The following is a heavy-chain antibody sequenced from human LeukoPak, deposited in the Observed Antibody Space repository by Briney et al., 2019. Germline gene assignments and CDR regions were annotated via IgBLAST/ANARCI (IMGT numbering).Heavy chain of an antibody. V-gene: IGHV4-4*07. J-gene: IGHJ4*02. Sequence: KPSETLSLTCTVSGGSISSYYWSWIRQPAGKGLEWIGRIHTSGSTNYNPSLKSRVTVSLDTSKNQFSLRLTSVTAADTAVYYCARHPFATPFDYWGLGILVTVSS. D-gene: IGHD2-15*01. CDR2: IHTSGST. CDR1: GGSISSYY. CDR3: ARHPFATPFDY.